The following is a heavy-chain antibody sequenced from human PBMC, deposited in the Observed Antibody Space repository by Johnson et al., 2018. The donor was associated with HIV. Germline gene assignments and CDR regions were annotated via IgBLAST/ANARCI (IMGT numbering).Heavy chain of an antibody. CDR1: GFTFSDYY. CDR3: ARESGWGHDAFDI. V-gene: IGHV3-11*04. Sequence: QVQLVESGGGLVKPGGSLRLSCAASGFTFSDYYMSLIRQAPGKGLEWVSYISSSGSTIYYADSLKGRFTISRDNSKNTLYLQMNSLRAEDTAVYSCARESGWGHDAFDIWGQGTMVIVSS. J-gene: IGHJ3*02. CDR2: ISSSGSTI. D-gene: IGHD3-22*01.